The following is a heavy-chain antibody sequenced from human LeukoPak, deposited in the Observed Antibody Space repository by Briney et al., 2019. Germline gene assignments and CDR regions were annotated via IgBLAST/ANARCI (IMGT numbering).Heavy chain of an antibody. CDR2: IYYSGST. CDR3: ARGCGGDCDGLDY. J-gene: IGHJ4*02. Sequence: PSETLSLTCTVSGGSISSYYWSWIRQPPGKGLEWIGYIYYSGSTNYNPSLKSRVTMSVDTSKNQFSLKLSSVTAADTAVYYCARGCGGDCDGLDYWGQGTLVTVSS. CDR1: GGSISSYY. V-gene: IGHV4-59*12. D-gene: IGHD2-21*02.